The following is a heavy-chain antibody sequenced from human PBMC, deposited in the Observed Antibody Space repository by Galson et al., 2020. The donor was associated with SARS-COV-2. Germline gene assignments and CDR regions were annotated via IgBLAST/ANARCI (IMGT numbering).Heavy chain of an antibody. CDR2: VSDSGGA. J-gene: IGHJ5*02. V-gene: IGHV4-59*01. Sequence: SETLSLTCTVSGASISIYYWSWIRQPPGKGLEWIGFVSDSGGAKSNPSLKSRVTISVDTSKNQFSLKMTSVTTADTAVYYCASLNPYRTWGQGNLVTVSS. CDR1: GASISIYY. CDR3: ASLNPYRT. D-gene: IGHD3-16*02.